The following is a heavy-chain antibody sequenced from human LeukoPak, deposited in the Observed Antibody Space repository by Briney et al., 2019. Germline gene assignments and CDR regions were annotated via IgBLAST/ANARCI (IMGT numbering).Heavy chain of an antibody. J-gene: IGHJ4*02. Sequence: PGGSLRLSCAASGFTVSSNYMSWVRQAPGKGLEWVSIIYSGGSTYYADSVKGRFTISRDNSKNTLYLQMNSLTAGDTAVYYCTRGLGSTSWYGHIDYWGQGTLVTVSS. V-gene: IGHV3-66*01. CDR2: IYSGGST. CDR1: GFTVSSNY. D-gene: IGHD6-13*01. CDR3: TRGLGSTSWYGHIDY.